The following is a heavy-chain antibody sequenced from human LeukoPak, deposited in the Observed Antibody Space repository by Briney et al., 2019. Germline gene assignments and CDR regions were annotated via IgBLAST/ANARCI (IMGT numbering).Heavy chain of an antibody. CDR2: ISGSGGST. CDR3: AKAPYYSDSSGYYYGGDYFDY. Sequence: PGGSLRLSCAASGFTFSSYAMNWVRQAPGKGLEWVSAISGSGGSTYYVDSVKGRFTISRDKSKNTLYLQMNSLRAEDTAIYYCAKAPYYSDSSGYYYGGDYFDYWGQGTLVTVSS. CDR1: GFTFSSYA. J-gene: IGHJ4*02. D-gene: IGHD3-22*01. V-gene: IGHV3-23*01.